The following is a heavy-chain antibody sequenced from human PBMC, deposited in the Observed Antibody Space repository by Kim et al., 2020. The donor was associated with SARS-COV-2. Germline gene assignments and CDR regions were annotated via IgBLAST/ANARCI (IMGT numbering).Heavy chain of an antibody. Sequence: GGSLRLSCAASGFTFSSYDIHWVRQAPGKGLEWVALVSHDGSETSHADSVKGRFTISRDNSKKTLYLQMNSLRHEDTAVYYCARVDPVVRGIIVNYYAMDVWGHGTTVTVSS. J-gene: IGHJ6*02. CDR2: VSHDGSET. D-gene: IGHD3-10*01. CDR1: GFTFSSYD. CDR3: ARVDPVVRGIIVNYYAMDV. V-gene: IGHV3-30*03.